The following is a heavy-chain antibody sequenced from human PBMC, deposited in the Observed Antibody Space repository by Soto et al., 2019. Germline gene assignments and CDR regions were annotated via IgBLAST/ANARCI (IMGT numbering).Heavy chain of an antibody. Sequence: GASVKVSCKASGFTFTSSAMQWVRQARGQRLEWIGWIVVGSGNTNYAQKFQERVTITRDMSTSTAYMELSSLRSEDTAVYYCAAAPNPQTTVVTLGLYGMDVWGQGTTVTVSS. CDR1: GFTFTSSA. CDR3: AAAPNPQTTVVTLGLYGMDV. J-gene: IGHJ6*02. D-gene: IGHD4-17*01. CDR2: IVVGSGNT. V-gene: IGHV1-58*02.